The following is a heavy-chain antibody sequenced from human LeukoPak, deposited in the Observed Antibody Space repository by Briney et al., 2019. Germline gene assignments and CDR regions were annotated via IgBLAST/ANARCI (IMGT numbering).Heavy chain of an antibody. J-gene: IGHJ4*02. CDR3: AKDPSAMIVAL. D-gene: IGHD3-22*01. Sequence: GGSLRLSCAASGFTFSIYAMSWVRQAPGKGLEWVSAISGSGGSTYYADSVKGRFTISRDNSKNTLYLQMNSLRAEDTAVYYCAKDPSAMIVALWGQGTLVTVSS. V-gene: IGHV3-23*01. CDR2: ISGSGGST. CDR1: GFTFSIYA.